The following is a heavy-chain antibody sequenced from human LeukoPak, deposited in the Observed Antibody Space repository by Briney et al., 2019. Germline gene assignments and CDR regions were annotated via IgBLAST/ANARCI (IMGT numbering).Heavy chain of an antibody. V-gene: IGHV3-66*01. CDR1: GFTVSSNY. CDR2: IYSGGST. D-gene: IGHD5-24*01. J-gene: IGHJ6*02. Sequence: GGSLRLSCAASGFTVSSNYMSWVRQAPGKGLEWVSVIYSGGSTYYADSVKGRFTISRDNSKNTLYLQMNSLRAEDTAVYYCARDLRVEMATAYYYYYGMDVWGQGTTVTVYS. CDR3: ARDLRVEMATAYYYYYGMDV.